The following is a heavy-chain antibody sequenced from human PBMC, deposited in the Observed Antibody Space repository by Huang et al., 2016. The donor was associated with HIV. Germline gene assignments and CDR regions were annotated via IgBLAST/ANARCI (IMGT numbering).Heavy chain of an antibody. V-gene: IGHV4-39*01. Sequence: QLLLQESGPGLVKPSEALALTCAVSGGSIRSSDYHWGWIRQPPGKGLEWIGRIYYKGSTHDRPSLKSRVTIAVDTSKNLFFLNLTSMTAADTAVYYCARHREGPVAYYSGWGSHLNYMDVWGRGRTVVVSS. CDR3: ARHREGPVAYYSGWGSHLNYMDV. CDR1: GGSIRSSDYH. CDR2: IYYKGST. D-gene: IGHD3-10*01. J-gene: IGHJ6*03.